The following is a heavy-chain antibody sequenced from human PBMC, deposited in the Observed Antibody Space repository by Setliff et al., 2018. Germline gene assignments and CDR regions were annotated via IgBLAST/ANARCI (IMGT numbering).Heavy chain of an antibody. CDR2: IIGSGIST. D-gene: IGHD3-3*01. V-gene: IGHV3-23*01. Sequence: GGSLRLSCAASGFMFGSYAMSWVRQAPGKGLEWVSTIIGSGISTYYSDSVQGRFTISRDNHKNTLHLQMNSLRVEDTAIYYCAKSPHDFWSGRVFFDYWGQGMLVTVSS. CDR1: GFMFGSYA. J-gene: IGHJ4*01. CDR3: AKSPHDFWSGRVFFDY.